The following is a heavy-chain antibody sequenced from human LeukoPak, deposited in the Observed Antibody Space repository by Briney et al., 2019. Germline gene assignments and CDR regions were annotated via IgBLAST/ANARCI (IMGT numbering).Heavy chain of an antibody. J-gene: IGHJ3*02. D-gene: IGHD2-15*01. V-gene: IGHV1-69*13. CDR2: IIPIFGTA. Sequence: SVKVSCKASGGTFSSYAISWVRQAPGQGLEWMGGIIPIFGTANYAQKFQGRVTITADESTSTAYMELSSLRSEDTAVYYSAAGRGYCGGGSCYGDDAFDIWGQGTMVTVSS. CDR3: AAGRGYCGGGSCYGDDAFDI. CDR1: GGTFSSYA.